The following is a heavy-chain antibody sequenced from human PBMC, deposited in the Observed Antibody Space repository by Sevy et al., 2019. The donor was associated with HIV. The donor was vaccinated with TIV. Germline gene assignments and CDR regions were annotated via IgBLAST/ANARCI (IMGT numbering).Heavy chain of an antibody. CDR1: GYSFTSYW. J-gene: IGHJ5*02. Sequence: GESLKISCKGSGYSFTSYWIGWVRQMPGKGLEWMGIIYPGDSDTRYSPSFQGQVTISADKSISTAYLQWSSLKASDTAMYYCARGERITIFGVVIAPNYWFDPWGQGTLVTVSS. CDR2: IYPGDSDT. CDR3: ARGERITIFGVVIAPNYWFDP. D-gene: IGHD3-3*01. V-gene: IGHV5-51*01.